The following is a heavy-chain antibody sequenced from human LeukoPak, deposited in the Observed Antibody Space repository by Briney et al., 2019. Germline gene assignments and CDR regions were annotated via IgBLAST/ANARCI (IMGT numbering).Heavy chain of an antibody. D-gene: IGHD5-12*01. J-gene: IGHJ4*02. CDR3: ARGTKTGYTGYDWNY. CDR2: IYDIGST. Sequence: SETLSLTCTVSGGPISSYYWSWIRQPPGKGLEWIGYIYDIGSTSYNPSLKSRVTISVDTSSNQFSLMLTSVTAADTAVYYCARGTKTGYTGYDWNYWGQGSLVSVSS. V-gene: IGHV4-59*01. CDR1: GGPISSYY.